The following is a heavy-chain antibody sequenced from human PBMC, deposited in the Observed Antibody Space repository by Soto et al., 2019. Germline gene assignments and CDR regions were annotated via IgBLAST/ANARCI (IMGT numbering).Heavy chain of an antibody. Sequence: SETLSLTCTVSGGSISSYYWSWIRQPPGKGLEWIGYIYYSGSTNYNPSLKSRVTISVDTSKNQFSLKLSSVTAADTAVYYCARWNYDFWSGYHFDSWGQGALVTVSS. CDR1: GGSISSYY. V-gene: IGHV4-59*08. CDR3: ARWNYDFWSGYHFDS. D-gene: IGHD3-3*01. CDR2: IYYSGST. J-gene: IGHJ4*02.